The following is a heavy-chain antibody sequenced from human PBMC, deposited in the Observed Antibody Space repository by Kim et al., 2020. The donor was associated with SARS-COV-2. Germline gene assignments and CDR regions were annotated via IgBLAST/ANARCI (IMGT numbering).Heavy chain of an antibody. J-gene: IGHJ5*02. Sequence: MGRNNPSSDGTNYAQKFQGRVTMTRDTSISTAYMELSRLRSDDTAVYYCARVPLYYYDSSGYYNWCDPWGQGTLVTVSS. CDR3: ARVPLYYYDSSGYYNWCDP. D-gene: IGHD3-22*01. V-gene: IGHV1-2*02. CDR2: NNPSSDGT.